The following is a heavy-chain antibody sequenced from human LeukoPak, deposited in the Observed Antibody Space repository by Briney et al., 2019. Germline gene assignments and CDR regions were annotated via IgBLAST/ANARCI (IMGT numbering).Heavy chain of an antibody. Sequence: GGSLRLSCAASGFIFSDYYMSWIRQAPGKGLEWVSYVSISGGTIYYADSVKGRFTISRDNAKNSLYLQMNSLRAEDTAVYYCARTMITFGGVIVPMGFDYWGQGTLVAVSS. CDR2: VSISGGTI. J-gene: IGHJ4*02. CDR1: GFIFSDYY. D-gene: IGHD3-16*02. CDR3: ARTMITFGGVIVPMGFDY. V-gene: IGHV3-11*01.